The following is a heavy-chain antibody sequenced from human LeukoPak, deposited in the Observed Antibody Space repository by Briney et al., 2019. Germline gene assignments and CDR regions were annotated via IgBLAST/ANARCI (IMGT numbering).Heavy chain of an antibody. V-gene: IGHV1-2*02. CDR2: INPNSGGT. CDR3: ARDRTETYYYDSSGYDY. Sequence: ASVKVSCKASGYTFTSYAMNWVRQAPGQGLEWMGWINPNSGGTNYAQKFQGRVTMTRDTSISTAYMELSRLRSDDTAVYYCARDRTETYYYDSSGYDYWGQGTLVTVSS. D-gene: IGHD3-22*01. CDR1: GYTFTSYA. J-gene: IGHJ4*02.